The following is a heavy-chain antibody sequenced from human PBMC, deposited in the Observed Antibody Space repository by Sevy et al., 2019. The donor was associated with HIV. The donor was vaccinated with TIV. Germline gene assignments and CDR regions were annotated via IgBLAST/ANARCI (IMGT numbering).Heavy chain of an antibody. Sequence: SETLSLTCAVSGGSFSGFSWNWIRQPPGKGLEWIGEVNHYSPSLKSRATISLDTSKNLFSLKLHSVTAADTALYFCARGVEGVVPSPIIGLGPWAKYWSFDLWGRSTLVTVSS. V-gene: IGHV4-34*01. CDR2: VN. J-gene: IGHJ2*01. CDR3: ARGVEGVVPSPIIGLGPWAKYWSFDL. CDR1: GGSFSGFS. D-gene: IGHD2-2*02.